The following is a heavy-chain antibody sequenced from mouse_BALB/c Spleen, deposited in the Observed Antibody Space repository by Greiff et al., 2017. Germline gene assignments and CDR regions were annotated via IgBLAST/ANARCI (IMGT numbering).Heavy chain of an antibody. CDR1: GFSLTGYG. J-gene: IGHJ4*01. CDR3: ARALYGSSYAMDY. D-gene: IGHD1-1*01. CDR2: IWGDGST. V-gene: IGHV2-6-7*01. Sequence: VHLVESGPGLVAPSQSLSITCTVSGFSLTGYGVNWVRQPPGKGLEWLGMIWGDGSTDYNSALKSRLSISKDNSKSQVFLKMNSLQTDDTARYYCARALYGSSYAMDYWGQGTSVTVSS.